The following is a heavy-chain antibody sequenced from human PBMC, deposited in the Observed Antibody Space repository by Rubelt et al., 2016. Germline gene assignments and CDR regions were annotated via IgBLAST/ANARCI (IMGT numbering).Heavy chain of an antibody. CDR2: IYHSASS. CDR1: GGSISSSNW. V-gene: IGHV4-4*02. CDR3: ARDTITFGGVIAFFDY. Sequence: QVQLQESGPGLVKPSGTLSLTCAVSGGSISSSNWWSWVRQPPGKGLEWIGEIYHSASSNYNPSLKVRVTISVDTSKNQLSLKLSSVTAADTAVYYCARDTITFGGVIAFFDYWGQGTLVTVSS. J-gene: IGHJ4*02. D-gene: IGHD3-16*02.